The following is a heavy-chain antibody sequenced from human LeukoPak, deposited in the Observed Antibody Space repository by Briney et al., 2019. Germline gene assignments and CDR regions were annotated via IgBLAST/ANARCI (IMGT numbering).Heavy chain of an antibody. CDR2: ISNNGGYT. V-gene: IGHV3-23*01. CDR3: ARLDSSSWYVY. J-gene: IGHJ4*02. Sequence: PGGSLRLSCAASGFTFSSSAMSWVRQAPGKGLEWVSAISNNGGYTYYADSVKGRFTISRDNSKNTLYLQMNSLRAEDTAVYYCARLDSSSWYVYWGQGTLVTVSS. CDR1: GFTFSSSA. D-gene: IGHD6-13*01.